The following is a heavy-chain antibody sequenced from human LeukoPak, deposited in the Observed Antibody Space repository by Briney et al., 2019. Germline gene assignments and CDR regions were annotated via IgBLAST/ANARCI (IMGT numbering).Heavy chain of an antibody. CDR1: GFTFSSYG. J-gene: IGHJ4*02. D-gene: IGHD3-22*01. V-gene: IGHV3-30*03. Sequence: GGSLRLSCAASGFTFSSYGMHWVRQAPGKGLEWVAVISYDGSNKYYVDSVKGRFTISRDNSKNTLYLQMNSLRAEDTAVYYCATMPYYYDSSGYYEHDYWGQGTLVTVSS. CDR2: ISYDGSNK. CDR3: ATMPYYYDSSGYYEHDY.